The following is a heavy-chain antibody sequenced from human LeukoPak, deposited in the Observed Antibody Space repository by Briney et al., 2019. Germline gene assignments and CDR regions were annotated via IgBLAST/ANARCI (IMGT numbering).Heavy chain of an antibody. J-gene: IGHJ5*02. Sequence: SQXLSLTCTVSGGSISSGSYYWSWIRQPAGKGLEWIGYIYYSGSTNYNPSLKSRVTISVDTSKNQISLKLSSVTAADTAVYYCARRARLAGGSWFDPWGQGTLVTVSS. CDR2: IYYSGST. CDR1: GGSISSGSYY. D-gene: IGHD3-16*01. V-gene: IGHV4-61*10. CDR3: ARRARLAGGSWFDP.